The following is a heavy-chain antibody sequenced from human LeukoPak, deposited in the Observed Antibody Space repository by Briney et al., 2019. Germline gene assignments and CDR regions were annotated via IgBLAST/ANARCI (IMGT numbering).Heavy chain of an antibody. CDR3: AREDWYFDL. CDR1: GGSLTDYY. CDR2: INHSGST. Sequence: PSETLSLTCAVYGGSLTDYYWAWIRQPPGKGLEWIGEINHSGSTNYSPSLKSRVTISLDTSNNQLFLKLNSVTAADTAVYYCAREDWYFDLWGRGTLVTVSS. V-gene: IGHV4-34*01. J-gene: IGHJ2*01.